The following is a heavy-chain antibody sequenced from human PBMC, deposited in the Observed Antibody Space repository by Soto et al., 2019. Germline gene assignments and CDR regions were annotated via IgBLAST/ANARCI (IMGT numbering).Heavy chain of an antibody. J-gene: IGHJ4*02. Sequence: QVQLVESGGGVVQPGRSLRLSCVGTGFSFSSYSMHWVRQAPGKGLEWVAVVSFDGNNKYYANSVKDRFTVSRDNSKNTMYVQMNSLKPEDTAVYYCAIDRRFGNGYSLGFDYWGQGTLVTVSS. V-gene: IGHV3-30-3*01. CDR1: GFSFSSYS. D-gene: IGHD5-18*01. CDR3: AIDRRFGNGYSLGFDY. CDR2: VSFDGNNK.